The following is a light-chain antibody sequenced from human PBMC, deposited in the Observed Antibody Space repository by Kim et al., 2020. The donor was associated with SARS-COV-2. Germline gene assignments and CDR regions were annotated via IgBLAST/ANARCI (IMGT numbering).Light chain of an antibody. V-gene: IGKV3-20*01. CDR1: ESIHTRY. CDR2: SAS. Sequence: PGERATLSCRASESIHTRYLAWYQQKPGQAPRLLIYSASSRSTGIPDRFSGSGSGADFTLTISRLEPEDFAVYYCQHYDSSLSWTFGQGTKVDIK. J-gene: IGKJ1*01. CDR3: QHYDSSLSWT.